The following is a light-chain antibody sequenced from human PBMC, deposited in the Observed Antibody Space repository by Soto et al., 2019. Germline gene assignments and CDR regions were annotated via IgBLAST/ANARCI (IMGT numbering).Light chain of an antibody. CDR1: QSVSSSY. Sequence: EIVLTQSPGTLTLSPGERATLSCRASQSVSSSYLAWYQQKPGQAPRLFIYRASSRATVIPDRFSGRGSGTDFTLTISRLEPEDFAVYYCQQYGSTPWTFGQGTKVEIK. V-gene: IGKV3-20*01. CDR2: RAS. CDR3: QQYGSTPWT. J-gene: IGKJ1*01.